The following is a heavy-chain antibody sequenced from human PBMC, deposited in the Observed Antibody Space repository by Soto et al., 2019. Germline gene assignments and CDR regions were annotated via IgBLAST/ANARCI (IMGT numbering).Heavy chain of an antibody. Sequence: QVQLQQWGAGLLKPSETLSLTCAVYGGSFSGYQWSWIRQTPGKGLEWIGEINDSGNINYNPSLKSPVSIFVDTAKKQISLKLSSVTAADTAVYYCARGLILWFGELSRRGGYYYYMDVWGKGTTVTVSS. D-gene: IGHD3-10*01. CDR3: ARGLILWFGELSRRGGYYYYMDV. CDR2: INDSGNI. J-gene: IGHJ6*03. V-gene: IGHV4-34*01. CDR1: GGSFSGYQ.